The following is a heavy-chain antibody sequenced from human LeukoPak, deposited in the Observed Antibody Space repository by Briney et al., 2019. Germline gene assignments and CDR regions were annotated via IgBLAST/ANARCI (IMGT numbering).Heavy chain of an antibody. CDR3: ASGRFSGSSWPGMTFDI. CDR2: INPNSGGT. CDR1: GYTFTGYY. J-gene: IGHJ3*02. V-gene: IGHV1-2*02. D-gene: IGHD6-13*01. Sequence: ASVTVSCKASGYTFTGYYMHWVRQAPGQGLEWMGWINPNSGGTNYAQKFQGRVTMTRDTSISTAYMELSRLRSDDTAVYYCASGRFSGSSWPGMTFDIWGQGTMVTVSS.